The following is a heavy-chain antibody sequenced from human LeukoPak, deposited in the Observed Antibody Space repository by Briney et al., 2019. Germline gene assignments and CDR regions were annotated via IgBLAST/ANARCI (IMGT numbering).Heavy chain of an antibody. Sequence: SETLSLTCTVSGGSISSSNYFWGWIRQPPGKGLEWIGTIYYTGSSYYNPSLKSRVTISVDTSKNQFSLKLSSVTAADTAVYYCARGASNYGSFWFDPWGQGTLVTVSS. CDR3: ARGASNYGSFWFDP. J-gene: IGHJ5*02. CDR1: GGSISSSNYF. CDR2: IYYTGSS. V-gene: IGHV4-39*07. D-gene: IGHD4-11*01.